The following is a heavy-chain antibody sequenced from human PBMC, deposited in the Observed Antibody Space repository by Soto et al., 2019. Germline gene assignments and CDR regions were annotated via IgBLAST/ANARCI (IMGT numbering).Heavy chain of an antibody. D-gene: IGHD3-22*01. CDR3: ARTLHLHYYDSSGYTRTANWFDP. CDR2: IIPIFGTA. J-gene: IGHJ5*02. CDR1: GGTFSSYA. Sequence: VKVSCKASGGTFSSYAISWVRQAPGQGLEWMGGIIPIFGTANYAQKFQGRVTITADESTSTAYMELSSLRSEDTAVYYCARTLHLHYYDSSGYTRTANWFDPWGQGTLVTVSS. V-gene: IGHV1-69*01.